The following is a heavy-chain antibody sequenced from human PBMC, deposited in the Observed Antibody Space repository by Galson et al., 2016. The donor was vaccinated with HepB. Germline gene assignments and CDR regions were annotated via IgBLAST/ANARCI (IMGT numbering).Heavy chain of an antibody. V-gene: IGHV3-21*01. CDR1: GFTFSSYG. CDR2: ISSSSSYI. CDR3: ARSPLSNIAAPWWDYYYGMDV. J-gene: IGHJ6*02. Sequence: SLRLSCAASGFTFSSYGMHWVRQAPGKGLEWVSFISSSSSYIYYADSVKGRFTNSRDNAKNSLYLQMNSLRAQDTAVYYCARSPLSNIAAPWWDYYYGMDVWGQGTTVTVSS. D-gene: IGHD6-6*01.